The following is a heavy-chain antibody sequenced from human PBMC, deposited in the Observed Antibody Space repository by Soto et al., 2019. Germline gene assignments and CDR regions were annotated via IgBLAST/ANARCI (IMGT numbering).Heavy chain of an antibody. Sequence: SETLSLTCTVSGGSISSYYWSWIRQPAGKGLEWIGRIYTSGSTNYNPSLKSRVTMSVDTSKNQFSLKLSSVTAADTAVYYCARDLGYKSGSYGWFDPWGQGTLVTVSS. CDR1: GGSISSYY. CDR3: ARDLGYKSGSYGWFDP. CDR2: IYTSGST. D-gene: IGHD1-26*01. V-gene: IGHV4-4*07. J-gene: IGHJ5*02.